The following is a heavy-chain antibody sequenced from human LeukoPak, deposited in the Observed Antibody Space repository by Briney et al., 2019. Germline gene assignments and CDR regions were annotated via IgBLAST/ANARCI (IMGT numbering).Heavy chain of an antibody. CDR1: GYTFTSYG. V-gene: IGHV1-18*01. CDR3: ARSGPITMIVVVITPHDAFDI. J-gene: IGHJ3*02. CDR2: ISAYNGNT. D-gene: IGHD3-22*01. Sequence: GASVKVSCKASGYTFTSYGISWVRQAPGQGLEWMGWISAYNGNTNYAQKLQGRVTMTTDTSTSTAYMELGSLRSDDTAVYYCARSGPITMIVVVITPHDAFDIWGQGTMVTVSS.